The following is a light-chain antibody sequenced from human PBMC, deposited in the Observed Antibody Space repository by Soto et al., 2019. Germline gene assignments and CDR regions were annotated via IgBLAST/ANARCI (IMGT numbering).Light chain of an antibody. CDR2: DAS. J-gene: IGKJ5*01. CDR1: QSVSSY. CDR3: QQRSNWPPIT. V-gene: IGKV3-11*01. Sequence: EIVFTQSPATLSLSLGERATLSCRASQSVSSYLAWYQQKPGQAPSLLIYDASNRATGIPARFSGSGSGTDFTLTISSLEPEDFAVYYCQQRSNWPPITFGQGTRLEIK.